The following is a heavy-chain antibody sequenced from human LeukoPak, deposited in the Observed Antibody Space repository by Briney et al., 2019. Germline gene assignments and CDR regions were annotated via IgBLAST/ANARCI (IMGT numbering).Heavy chain of an antibody. CDR2: ISDSGSA. J-gene: IGHJ3*02. Sequence: PSETLSLTCTVSGGSISNYYWTWIRQPPGKGLEWVGHISDSGSANYNPSLKSRVTMSVDTSKNQFSLKLSSVTAADTAVYYCARGWSGRVTAADIWGRGTMVTVSS. CDR1: GGSISNYY. V-gene: IGHV4-59*12. D-gene: IGHD3-3*01. CDR3: ARGWSGRVTAADI.